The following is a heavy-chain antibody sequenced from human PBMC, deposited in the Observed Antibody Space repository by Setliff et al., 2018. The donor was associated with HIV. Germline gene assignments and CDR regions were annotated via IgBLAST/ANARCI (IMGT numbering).Heavy chain of an antibody. J-gene: IGHJ4*02. D-gene: IGHD1-7*01. V-gene: IGHV4-39*07. CDR1: GGSISSSSYY. CDR2: TYYSWST. CDR3: ATYNWNFIVGY. Sequence: SETLSLTCTVSGGSISSSSYYWGWIRQPPGKGLEWIGSTYYSWSTYYNPSLKSRVTISVDTSKNQFSLKLSSVTAADTAVYYCATYNWNFIVGYWGQGTLVTVSS.